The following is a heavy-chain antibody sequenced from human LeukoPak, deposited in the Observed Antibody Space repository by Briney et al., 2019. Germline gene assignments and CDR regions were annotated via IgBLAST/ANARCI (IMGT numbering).Heavy chain of an antibody. V-gene: IGHV4-34*01. D-gene: IGHD2-2*01. CDR2: INHSGST. CDR3: ARGQVVVVPAAMYYYYYMDV. J-gene: IGHJ6*03. CDR1: GGSFSGYY. Sequence: SETLSLTCAVYGGSFSGYYWSWIRQPPGKGLGWIGEINHSGSTNYNPSLKSRVTISVDTSKNQFSLKLSSVTAADTAVYYCARGQVVVVPAAMYYYYYMDVWGKGTTVTVSS.